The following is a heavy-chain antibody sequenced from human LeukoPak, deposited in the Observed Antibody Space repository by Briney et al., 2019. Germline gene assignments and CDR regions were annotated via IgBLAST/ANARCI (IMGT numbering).Heavy chain of an antibody. D-gene: IGHD3-22*01. Sequence: SVKVTCKASGGTFSSYTISWVRQAPGQGLEWMGRIIPILGIANYAQKFQGRVTITADKSTSTAYMELSSLRSEDTAVYYCARYYDSSGYYYGYWGQGTLVTVSS. V-gene: IGHV1-69*02. J-gene: IGHJ4*02. CDR1: GGTFSSYT. CDR2: IIPILGIA. CDR3: ARYYDSSGYYYGY.